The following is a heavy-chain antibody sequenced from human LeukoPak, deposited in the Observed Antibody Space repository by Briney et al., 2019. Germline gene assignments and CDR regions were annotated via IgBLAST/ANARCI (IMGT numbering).Heavy chain of an antibody. CDR3: AKYSWGAVAAPFDY. CDR1: GLTFSSYA. D-gene: IGHD6-19*01. CDR2: ISGSGGNT. V-gene: IGHV3-23*01. Sequence: GGSLRLSCAASGLTFSSYAMNWVRQAPGKGLEWVSAISGSGGNTYYADSVKGRFTISRGNSKNTLYLQMNSLRAEDTAVYYCAKYSWGAVAAPFDYWGQGTLVTVSS. J-gene: IGHJ4*02.